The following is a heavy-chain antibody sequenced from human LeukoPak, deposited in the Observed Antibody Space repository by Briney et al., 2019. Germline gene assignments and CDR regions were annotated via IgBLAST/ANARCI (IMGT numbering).Heavy chain of an antibody. V-gene: IGHV4-61*01. CDR1: GDSINNGNYY. D-gene: IGHD5-24*01. J-gene: IGHJ4*02. CDR3: ARGDGYNYS. Sequence: SETLSLTCSVSGDSINNGNYYWSWIRQPPGQGLEWIGYIYYSGSTNYNPSLKSRVTISVDTSKNQFSLKLSSVTAADTAVYYCARGDGYNYSWGQGTLVTVSS. CDR2: IYYSGST.